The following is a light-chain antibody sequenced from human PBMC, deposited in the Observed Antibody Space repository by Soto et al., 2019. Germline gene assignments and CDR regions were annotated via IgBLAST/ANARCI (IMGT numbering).Light chain of an antibody. J-gene: IGKJ1*01. V-gene: IGKV3-20*01. CDR3: QQYGSSPTWT. CDR1: QSVSSSY. CDR2: GAS. Sequence: EIVLTQSPGTLSLSPGERATLSCRASQSVSSSYLAWYQQKPGQAPRLLIYGASSRATGIPDRFSGSGYGPVFTLTISRLEPEDFAVYYCQQYGSSPTWTFGQGTKVEIK.